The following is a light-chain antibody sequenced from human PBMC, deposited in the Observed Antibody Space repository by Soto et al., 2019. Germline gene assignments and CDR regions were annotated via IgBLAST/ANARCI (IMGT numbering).Light chain of an antibody. CDR2: DVS. V-gene: IGLV2-11*01. J-gene: IGLJ1*01. Sequence: QSALTQPRSVSGSPGQSVTISCTGTSSDVGGYNSVSWYQHHPGKAPKLMIYDVSKRPSGVPDRFSGTKSGNTASLTISGLQAEDEADYYCCSYAGTYTFIVFGTGTKVTVL. CDR1: SSDVGGYNS. CDR3: CSYAGTYTFIV.